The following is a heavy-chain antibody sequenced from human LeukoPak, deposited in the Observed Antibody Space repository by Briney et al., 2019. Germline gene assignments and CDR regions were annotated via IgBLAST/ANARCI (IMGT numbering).Heavy chain of an antibody. V-gene: IGHV4-39*01. D-gene: IGHD4-11*01. CDR1: GGSISSSSYY. Sequence: ETLSLTCTVSGGSISSSSYYWGWIRQPPGKGLEWIGSIYYSGSTYYNPSLKSRVTISVDTSKNQFSLKLSSVTAADTAVYYCARHDYSNNWFDPWGQGTLVTVSS. CDR3: ARHDYSNNWFDP. J-gene: IGHJ5*02. CDR2: IYYSGST.